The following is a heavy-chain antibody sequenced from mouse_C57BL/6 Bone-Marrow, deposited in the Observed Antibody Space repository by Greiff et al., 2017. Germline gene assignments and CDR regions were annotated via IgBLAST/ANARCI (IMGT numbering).Heavy chain of an antibody. Sequence: EVQLQQSGAELVRPGASVKLSCTASGFNIKDDYMHWVKQRPEQGLEWIGWVDPENGDTEYASKFQGKAPITADTSSNTAYLQLSSLTSEDTAVYYCTTGLPRDFDYWGQGTTLTVSS. CDR1: GFNIKDDY. D-gene: IGHD3-3*01. CDR2: VDPENGDT. V-gene: IGHV14-4*01. CDR3: TTGLPRDFDY. J-gene: IGHJ2*01.